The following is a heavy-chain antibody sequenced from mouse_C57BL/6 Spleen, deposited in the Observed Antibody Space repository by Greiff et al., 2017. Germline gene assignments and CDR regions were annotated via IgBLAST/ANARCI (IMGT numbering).Heavy chain of an antibody. Sequence: EVKVVESGGGLVKPGGSLKLSCAASGFTFSSYAMSWVRQTPEKRLEWVATISDGGSYTYYPDNVKGRFTISRDNAKNNLYLQMSHLKSEDTAMYYCAREPLFITTVVATEGAMDYWGQRTSVTVSS. CDR1: GFTFSSYA. CDR2: ISDGGSYT. J-gene: IGHJ4*01. D-gene: IGHD1-1*01. CDR3: AREPLFITTVVATEGAMDY. V-gene: IGHV5-4*01.